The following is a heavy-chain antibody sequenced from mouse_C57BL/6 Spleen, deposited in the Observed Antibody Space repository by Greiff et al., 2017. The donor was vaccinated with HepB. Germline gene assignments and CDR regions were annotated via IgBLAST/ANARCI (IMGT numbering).Heavy chain of an antibody. Sequence: VQLQQSGPELVKPGASVKIPCKASGYTFTDYNMDWVKQSHGKSLEWIGDINPNNGGTIYNQKFKGKATLTVDKSSSTAYMELRSLTSEDTAVYYCARPVHGGYYFDYWGQGTTLTVSS. CDR3: ARPVHGGYYFDY. CDR2: INPNNGGT. J-gene: IGHJ2*01. CDR1: GYTFTDYN. V-gene: IGHV1-18*01.